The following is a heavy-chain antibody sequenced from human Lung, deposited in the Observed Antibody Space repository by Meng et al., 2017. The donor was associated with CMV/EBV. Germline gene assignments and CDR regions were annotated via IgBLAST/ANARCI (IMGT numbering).Heavy chain of an antibody. Sequence: SXAASGFTFDDYTMYWVRQTPGKGLEWVSAISWNSAIRDYAGSVKGRFIISRDNAKKTLYLQMNTLRIEDTALYYCARAQKSALMTGMGVWCQGTTVTVSS. V-gene: IGHV3-9*01. CDR2: ISWNSAIR. CDR1: GFTFDDYT. J-gene: IGHJ6*02. CDR3: ARAQKSALMTGMGV. D-gene: IGHD3-3*01.